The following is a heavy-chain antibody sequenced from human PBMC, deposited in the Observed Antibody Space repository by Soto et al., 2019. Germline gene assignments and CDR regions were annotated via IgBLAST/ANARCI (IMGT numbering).Heavy chain of an antibody. CDR2: ISGSGGST. Sequence: GGSLRLSCAASGFTXSSYAMRWVRQAPGKGLEWVSAISGSGGSTYYADSVKGRFTISRDNSKNTLYLQMNSLRAEDTAVYYCAKSPSTVVHLDYWGQGTLVTVSS. CDR1: GFTXSSYA. D-gene: IGHD4-17*01. V-gene: IGHV3-23*01. J-gene: IGHJ4*02. CDR3: AKSPSTVVHLDY.